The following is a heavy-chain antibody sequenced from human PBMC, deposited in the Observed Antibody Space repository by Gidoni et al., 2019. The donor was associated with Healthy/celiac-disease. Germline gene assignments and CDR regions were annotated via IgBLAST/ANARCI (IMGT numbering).Heavy chain of an antibody. J-gene: IGHJ4*02. Sequence: QVQLVQSGAEVKKPGASVKVSCKASGYTFTSYYMHWVRQAPGQGFEWMGIISPRGGSTSYAQKFQGRVTMTRDTSTSTVYMELSSLRSEDTAVYYCAGQDCSGGSCYLDYWGQGTLVTVSS. CDR2: ISPRGGST. V-gene: IGHV1-46*01. CDR1: GYTFTSYY. D-gene: IGHD2-15*01. CDR3: AGQDCSGGSCYLDY.